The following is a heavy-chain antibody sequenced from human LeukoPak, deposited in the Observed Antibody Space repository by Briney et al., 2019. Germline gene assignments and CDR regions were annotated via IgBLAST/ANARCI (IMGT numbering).Heavy chain of an antibody. CDR3: TSSGDTAMATRSRDY. D-gene: IGHD5-18*01. CDR1: GFTFSGSA. V-gene: IGHV3-73*01. Sequence: GGSLRLSCAASGFTFSGSAMHWVRQASGKGLEGVGRIRSKANSYATAYAASVKGRFTISRDDSKNTAYLQMNSLKTEDTAVYYCTSSGDTAMATRSRDYWGQGTLVTVSS. J-gene: IGHJ4*02. CDR2: IRSKANSYAT.